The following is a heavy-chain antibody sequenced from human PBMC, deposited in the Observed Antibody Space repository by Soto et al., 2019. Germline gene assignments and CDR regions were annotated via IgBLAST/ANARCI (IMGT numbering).Heavy chain of an antibody. CDR1: GFTVITHY. Sequence: SLRLSCAASGFTVITHYMSWVRQAPGKGLEWVSVVHGGGATNYADSVKGRFTISRDTSKNTVYLQMNSLRVDDTAVYYCAREGPDCTTTSCYQRGFDFWGQGALVTVS. D-gene: IGHD2-2*01. CDR2: VHGGGAT. V-gene: IGHV3-66*01. CDR3: AREGPDCTTTSCYQRGFDF. J-gene: IGHJ4*02.